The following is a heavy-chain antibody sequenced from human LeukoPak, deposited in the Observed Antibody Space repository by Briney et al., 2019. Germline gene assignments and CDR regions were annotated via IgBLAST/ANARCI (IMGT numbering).Heavy chain of an antibody. J-gene: IGHJ6*01. V-gene: IGHV3-64D*06. CDR1: GFTFSSYA. CDR2: ISSNGGST. CDR3: FEGSARKGGGPAAIGYYYGKGG. Sequence: GGSLRLSCSASGFTFSSYAMHWVRQAPGKGLEYVSAISSNGGSTYYADSVKGRFTISRDNSKNTLYLQMSSLRAEDTAVYYCFEGSARKGGGPAAIGYYYGKGGWGKGTTVPGSS. D-gene: IGHD2-2*01.